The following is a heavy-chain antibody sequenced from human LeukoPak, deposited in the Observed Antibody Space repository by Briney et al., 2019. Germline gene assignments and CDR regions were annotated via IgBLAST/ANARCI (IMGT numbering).Heavy chain of an antibody. Sequence: SETLSLTCTVSGGSISSGGYYWSWIRQHLGKGQEWIGYIYYSGSTYYNPSLKSRVTISVDTSKNQFSLKLSSVTAADTAVYYCARGAVVPAKADYWGQGTLVTVSS. D-gene: IGHD2-2*01. V-gene: IGHV4-31*03. CDR2: IYYSGST. J-gene: IGHJ4*02. CDR3: ARGAVVPAKADY. CDR1: GGSISSGGYY.